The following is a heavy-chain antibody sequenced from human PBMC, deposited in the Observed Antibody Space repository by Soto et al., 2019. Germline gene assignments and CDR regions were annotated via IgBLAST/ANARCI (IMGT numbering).Heavy chain of an antibody. CDR3: ARGGYSYGWDYYYYYMDV. V-gene: IGHV4-34*01. Sequence: SETLSLTCAVYGGSFSGYYWSWIRQPPGKGLEWIGEINRSGSTNYNPSLKSRVTISVDTSKNQFSLKLSSVTAADTAVYYCARGGYSYGWDYYYYYMDVWGKGTTVTVSS. J-gene: IGHJ6*03. CDR2: INRSGST. D-gene: IGHD5-18*01. CDR1: GGSFSGYY.